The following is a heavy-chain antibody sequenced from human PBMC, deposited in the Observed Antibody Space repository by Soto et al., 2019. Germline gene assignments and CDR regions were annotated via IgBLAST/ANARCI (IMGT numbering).Heavy chain of an antibody. CDR3: AKALRWAYDILTGSLWAPFDY. Sequence: ASVKVSCKASGYTFTSHGISWVRQAPGQGLEWMGWISAYNGNTNYAQKLQGRVTMTTDTSTSTAYMELRSRRSDDTAVYYCAKALRWAYDILTGSLWAPFDYWGQGTLVTVSS. CDR1: GYTFTSHG. J-gene: IGHJ4*02. D-gene: IGHD3-9*01. CDR2: ISAYNGNT. V-gene: IGHV1-18*04.